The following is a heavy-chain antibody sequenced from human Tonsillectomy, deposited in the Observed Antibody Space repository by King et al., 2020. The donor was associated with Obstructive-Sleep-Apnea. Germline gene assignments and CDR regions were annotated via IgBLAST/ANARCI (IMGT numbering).Heavy chain of an antibody. CDR3: ARDNHGWVLGNWFDT. Sequence: QLQESGPGLVKPSETLSLTCTVSGGSVSSGSYYWSWIRQPPGKGLEWIGYIYYSGSTNYNTSLKSRVTISVDTSKNQFSLKLSSVTAADPAVYYCARDNHGWVLGNWFDTWGQGTLVTVSS. CDR1: GGSVSSGSYY. D-gene: IGHD1-14*01. J-gene: IGHJ5*02. V-gene: IGHV4-61*01. CDR2: IYYSGST.